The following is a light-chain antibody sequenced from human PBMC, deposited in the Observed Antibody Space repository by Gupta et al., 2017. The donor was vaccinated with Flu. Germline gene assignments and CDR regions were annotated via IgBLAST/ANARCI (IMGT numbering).Light chain of an antibody. J-gene: IGLJ3*02. Sequence: SYVLTQPPSMSVSPGQTARIPCGGANIADRTVNWYPQRPGQAPGVVVYDYSDRPSGIPARFSGSKSATTATLTITRVEAGDEADYYCQVWDRASDNSVFGGGTKLTVL. V-gene: IGLV3-21*02. CDR1: NIADRT. CDR3: QVWDRASDNSV. CDR2: DYS.